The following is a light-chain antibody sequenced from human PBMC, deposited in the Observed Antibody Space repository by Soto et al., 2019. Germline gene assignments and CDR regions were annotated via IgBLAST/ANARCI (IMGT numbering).Light chain of an antibody. V-gene: IGKV1-5*01. CDR2: DAS. J-gene: IGKJ2*01. CDR1: QPIDSW. Sequence: DIQMTQSPSTLSASVGDRVTISCRASQPIDSWLAWYQQQRPGKTPKLLIYDASTLERGVPSRFSGSGSGTEFTLTISSLQPDDFATYYCQHYDGFPLSFGQGTKLEIK. CDR3: QHYDGFPLS.